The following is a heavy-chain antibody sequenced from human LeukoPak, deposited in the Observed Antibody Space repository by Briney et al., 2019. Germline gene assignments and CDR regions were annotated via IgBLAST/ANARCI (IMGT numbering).Heavy chain of an antibody. CDR1: GFTFSSYG. CDR2: IWSDGSHK. CDR3: ASAAGAFDM. D-gene: IGHD6-13*01. Sequence: KPGGSLRLSCAASGFTFSSYGMHWIRQAPGKGLEWVAVIWSDGSHKYYADSMKGRFTISRDNSKNMVYLQMNSLRVEDTAVYYCASAAGAFDMWGQGTLVTVSS. V-gene: IGHV3-33*01. J-gene: IGHJ3*02.